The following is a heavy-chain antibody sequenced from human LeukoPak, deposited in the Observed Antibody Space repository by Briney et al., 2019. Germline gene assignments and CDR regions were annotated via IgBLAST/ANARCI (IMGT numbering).Heavy chain of an antibody. CDR3: AEGGNYFQH. D-gene: IGHD4-23*01. CDR1: GFTFSSYG. V-gene: IGHV3-30*03. Sequence: GGSLRLSCAASGFTFSSYGMHWVRQAPGKGLEWVAVISYDGINNYADSVKGRFTISRDNSKNTLYLQMNSLRAEDTAVYYCAEGGNYFQHWGQGTLVTVSS. J-gene: IGHJ1*01. CDR2: ISYDGIN.